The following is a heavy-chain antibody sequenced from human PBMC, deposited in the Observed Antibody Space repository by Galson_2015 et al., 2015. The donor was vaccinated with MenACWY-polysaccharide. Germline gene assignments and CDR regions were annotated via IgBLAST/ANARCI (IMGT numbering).Heavy chain of an antibody. Sequence: SLRLSCAASGSTFSSYWMGWVRQPPGKRLEWVANIRQDGNEKYYLDSVKGRFTISRDNAKSSLYLQMNSLRAEDTAVYYCARVSLGVSGTPGDYWGQGTLVTVSS. J-gene: IGHJ4*02. CDR3: ARVSLGVSGTPGDY. CDR1: GSTFSSYW. D-gene: IGHD6-19*01. CDR2: IRQDGNEK. V-gene: IGHV3-7*01.